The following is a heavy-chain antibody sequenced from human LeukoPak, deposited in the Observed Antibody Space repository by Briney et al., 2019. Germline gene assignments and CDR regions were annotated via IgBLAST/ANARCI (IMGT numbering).Heavy chain of an antibody. CDR3: ARGRVSSGYYRIVY. V-gene: IGHV4-34*01. Sequence: SETLSLTCAVYGGSFSGYYWSWIRQPPGKGLEWIGEINHSGSTNYNPSLKSRVTISVDTSKNQFSLKLSSVTAADTAVYYCARGRVSSGYYRIVYWGQGTLVTVSS. D-gene: IGHD3-22*01. CDR2: INHSGST. CDR1: GGSFSGYY. J-gene: IGHJ4*02.